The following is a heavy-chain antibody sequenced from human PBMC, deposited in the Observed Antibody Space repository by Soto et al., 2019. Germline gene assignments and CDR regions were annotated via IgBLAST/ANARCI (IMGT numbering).Heavy chain of an antibody. J-gene: IGHJ4*02. CDR2: ISGSGGST. D-gene: IGHD3-16*02. CDR3: AKAGDMITFGGVIVMGAYYFDY. CDR1: GFTFSSYA. V-gene: IGHV3-23*01. Sequence: GGSLRLSCAASGFTFSSYAMSWVRQAPGKGLEWVSAISGSGGSTYYADSVKGRFTISRDNSKNTLYLQMNSLRAEDTAVYHCAKAGDMITFGGVIVMGAYYFDYWGQGTLVTVSS.